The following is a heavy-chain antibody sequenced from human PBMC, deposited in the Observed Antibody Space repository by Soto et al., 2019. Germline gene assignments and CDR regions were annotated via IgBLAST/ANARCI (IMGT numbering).Heavy chain of an antibody. V-gene: IGHV1-18*01. Sequence: ASVKVSCKASGYTFTSYGISWVRQAPGQGLEWMGWISAYGGNTNYAQKFQGRVTMTTDTSTSTVYMELSSLRSEDTAVYYCARDLRWYCSGGSCYPAEYYYGMDVWGQGTTVTVSS. CDR1: GYTFTSYG. D-gene: IGHD2-15*01. CDR3: ARDLRWYCSGGSCYPAEYYYGMDV. J-gene: IGHJ6*02. CDR2: ISAYGGNT.